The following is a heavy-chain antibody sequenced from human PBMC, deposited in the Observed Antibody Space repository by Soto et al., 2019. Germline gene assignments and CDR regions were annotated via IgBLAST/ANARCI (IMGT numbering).Heavy chain of an antibody. D-gene: IGHD3-10*01. CDR1: DFDFSSYG. V-gene: IGHV3-30*03. CDR2: SSYDGRET. CDR3: ARDSGWPILNFDN. Sequence: PGGSLRLSCAASDFDFSSYGIHWGRQAPGKGLEWVAASSYDGRETFYADSAKGRFTVSKEMSKNTAFLQMNALRHVDTAVYFCARDSGWPILNFDNWGQGTPVTVSS. J-gene: IGHJ4*02.